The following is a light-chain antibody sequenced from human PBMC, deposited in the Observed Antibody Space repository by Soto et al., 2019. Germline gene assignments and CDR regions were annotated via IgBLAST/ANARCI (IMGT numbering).Light chain of an antibody. CDR3: CSYAGSYTFV. CDR1: ASDVGGYSY. V-gene: IGLV2-11*01. Sequence: QSALTQPRSVSGSPGQSVTISCTGTASDVGGYSYVSWYQQHPGKVPKLIIYDVSKWPSGVPDRFSGSKSGNTASLTISGLQAEDEADYYCCSYAGSYTFVFGTGTKLTVL. J-gene: IGLJ1*01. CDR2: DVS.